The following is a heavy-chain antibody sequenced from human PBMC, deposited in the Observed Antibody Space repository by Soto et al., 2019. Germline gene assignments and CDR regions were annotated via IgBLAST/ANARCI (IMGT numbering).Heavy chain of an antibody. Sequence: QVQLVESGGGLVKPGGSLRLSCADSEFTFSDYYVSWIRHAPGKGLEWVSYISSSGSTIYYADSVKGRFTISRDNAKNSLYLQMNSLRAEDTAVYYCARGQYSSSADFDYWGQGTLVTVSS. CDR2: ISSSGSTI. V-gene: IGHV3-11*01. CDR1: EFTFSDYY. CDR3: ARGQYSSSADFDY. D-gene: IGHD6-6*01. J-gene: IGHJ4*02.